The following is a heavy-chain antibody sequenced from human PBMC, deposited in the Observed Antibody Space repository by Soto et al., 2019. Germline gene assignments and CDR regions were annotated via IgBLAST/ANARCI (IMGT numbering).Heavy chain of an antibody. CDR1: RYSFTTYA. V-gene: IGHV1-3*01. CDR3: ARDPGTGAALRAYHFDY. Sequence: ASVKVSCKASRYSFTTYALHWVRQTPGQRLEWMGWINAGNGDTKYSEKFQGRVTITRDTSANTAYMELSSLRSEDTSVYYCARDPGTGAALRAYHFDYWGQGTLVTVSS. CDR2: INAGNGDT. D-gene: IGHD1-1*01. J-gene: IGHJ4*02.